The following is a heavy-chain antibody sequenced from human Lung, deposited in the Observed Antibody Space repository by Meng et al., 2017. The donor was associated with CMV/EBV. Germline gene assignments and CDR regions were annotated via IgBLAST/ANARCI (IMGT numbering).Heavy chain of an antibody. CDR3: VKGAAGLVP. V-gene: IGHV3-23*03. J-gene: IGHJ4*02. D-gene: IGHD3/OR15-3a*01. CDR1: GFTFTSYG. Sequence: GGSXRLSCAASGFTFTSYGMSWVRQAPGKGLEWVSLIYNDGSRTYYADSVKGRFTISRDNSKNTVSLQMNNLRVEDSAVYYCVKGAAGLVPWGQGTLVTVSS. CDR2: IYNDGSRT.